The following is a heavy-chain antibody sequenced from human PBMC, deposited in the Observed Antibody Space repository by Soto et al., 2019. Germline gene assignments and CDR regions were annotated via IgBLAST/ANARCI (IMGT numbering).Heavy chain of an antibody. CDR3: ARDHRVEVAATLDNWFDP. CDR2: IYYSGST. Sequence: SETLSLTCTVSGGSISSYYWSWIRQPPGKGLEWIGYIYYSGSTNYNPSLKSRVTISVDTSKNQFSLKLSSVTAADTAVYYCARDHRVEVAATLDNWFDPWGQGTLVTVSS. J-gene: IGHJ5*02. CDR1: GGSISSYY. D-gene: IGHD2-15*01. V-gene: IGHV4-59*01.